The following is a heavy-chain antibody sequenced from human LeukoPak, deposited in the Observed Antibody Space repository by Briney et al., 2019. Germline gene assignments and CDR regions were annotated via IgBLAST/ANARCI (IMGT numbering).Heavy chain of an antibody. CDR3: ARGYYDSSDYEYFQH. CDR2: INPNSGGT. J-gene: IGHJ1*01. D-gene: IGHD3-22*01. CDR1: GYTFTGYY. Sequence: ASVKVSCKASGYTFTGYYMHWVRQAPGQGLEWMGWINPNSGGTNYAQKSQGRVTMTRDTSISTAYMELSRLRSDDTAVYYCARGYYDSSDYEYFQHWGQGTLVTVSS. V-gene: IGHV1-2*02.